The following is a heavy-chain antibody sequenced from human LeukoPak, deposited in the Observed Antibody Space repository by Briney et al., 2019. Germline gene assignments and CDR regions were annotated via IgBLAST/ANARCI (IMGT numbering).Heavy chain of an antibody. CDR3: AKHTIAVAAPHRANYFDY. D-gene: IGHD6-19*01. CDR1: GFTFSSHG. CDR2: ISGSGGST. J-gene: IGHJ4*02. V-gene: IGHV3-23*01. Sequence: GGSLRLSCAASGFTFSSHGMSWVRQAPGKGLEWVSAISGSGGSTYYADSVKGRFTISRDNSKNTLYLQMNSLRAEDTAVYYCAKHTIAVAAPHRANYFDYWGQGTLVTVSS.